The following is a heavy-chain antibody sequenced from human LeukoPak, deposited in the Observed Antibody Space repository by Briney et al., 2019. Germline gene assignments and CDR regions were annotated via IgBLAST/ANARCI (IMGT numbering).Heavy chain of an antibody. CDR1: GGSFSGYY. J-gene: IGHJ4*02. Sequence: SETLSLTCAAYGGSFSGYYWSWIRQPPGKGLEWIGEINHSGSTNYNPSLKSRVTISVDTSKNQFSLKLGSVTAADTAVYYCARGSRRRISYGFPFDYWGQGTLVTVSS. D-gene: IGHD5-18*01. CDR2: INHSGST. V-gene: IGHV4-34*01. CDR3: ARGSRRRISYGFPFDY.